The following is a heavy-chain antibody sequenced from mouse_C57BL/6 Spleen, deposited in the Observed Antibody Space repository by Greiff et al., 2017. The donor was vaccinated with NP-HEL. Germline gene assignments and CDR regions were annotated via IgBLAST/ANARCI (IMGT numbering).Heavy chain of an antibody. CDR2: IDPSDSYT. CDR3: AILVTGTFAY. CDR1: GYTFTSYW. D-gene: IGHD4-1*01. V-gene: IGHV1-69*01. J-gene: IGHJ3*01. Sequence: QVQLQQSGAELVMPGASVKLSCKASGYTFTSYWMHWVKQRPGQGLEWIGEIDPSDSYTNYNQKFKGKSTLTVDKSSSTAYMQLSSLTSEDSAGYYCAILVTGTFAYWGQGTLVTVSA.